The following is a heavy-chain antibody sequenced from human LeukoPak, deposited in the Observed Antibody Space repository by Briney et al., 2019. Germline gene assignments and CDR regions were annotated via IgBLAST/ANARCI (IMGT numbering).Heavy chain of an antibody. CDR2: ISGSGGSK. D-gene: IGHD3-22*01. Sequence: TAGTLRFSCAASGFTFSSYAMSWLRQAPGKGLEWVSAISGSGGSKYYADSVKGRFTISRDNSKNTLYLQMNSLRAEDTAVYYCAKGPYDSSGYYIDYWGQGTLVTVSS. CDR1: GFTFSSYA. V-gene: IGHV3-23*01. CDR3: AKGPYDSSGYYIDY. J-gene: IGHJ4*02.